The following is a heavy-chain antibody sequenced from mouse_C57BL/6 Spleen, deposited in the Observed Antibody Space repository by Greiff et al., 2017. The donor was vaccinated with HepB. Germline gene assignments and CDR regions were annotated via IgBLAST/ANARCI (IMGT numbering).Heavy chain of an antibody. J-gene: IGHJ1*03. V-gene: IGHV1-82*01. CDR3: ARSVYYYGSRLYFDV. CDR1: GYAFSSSW. Sequence: QVQLQQSGPELVKPGASVKISCKASGYAFSSSWMNWVKQRPGKGLEWIGRIYPGDGDTNYNGKFKGKATLTADKSSSTAYMQLSSLTSEDSAVYFCARSVYYYGSRLYFDVWGTGTTVTVSS. D-gene: IGHD1-1*01. CDR2: IYPGDGDT.